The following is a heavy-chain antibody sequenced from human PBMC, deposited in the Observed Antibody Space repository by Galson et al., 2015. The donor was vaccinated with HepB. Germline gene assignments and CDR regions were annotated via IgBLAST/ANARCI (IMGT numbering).Heavy chain of an antibody. D-gene: IGHD6-6*01. CDR1: GFTVSSNY. J-gene: IGHJ3*02. CDR2: IYSGGST. CDR3: ARAMAARPGAFDI. V-gene: IGHV3-66*01. Sequence: SLRLSCAASGFTVSSNYMSWVRQAPGKGLEWVSVIYSGGSTYYADSVKGRFTISRDNSKNTLYLQMNSLRAEDTAVYHCARAMAARPGAFDIWGQGTMVTVSS.